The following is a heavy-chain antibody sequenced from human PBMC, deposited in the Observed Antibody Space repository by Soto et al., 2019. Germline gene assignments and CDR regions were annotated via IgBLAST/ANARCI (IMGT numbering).Heavy chain of an antibody. J-gene: IGHJ2*01. V-gene: IGHV3-33*01. CDR3: ARDRVVVTINWYFDL. CDR2: IWYDGSNK. CDR1: GFTFSSYG. D-gene: IGHD2-21*02. Sequence: QVQLVESGGGVVQPGRSLRLSCAASGFTFSSYGMHWVRQAPGKGLEWVAVIWYDGSNKYYADSVKGRFTISRDNSKNTLYLQMNSLRAEDTAVYYCARDRVVVTINWYFDLWCRGTLVTVSS.